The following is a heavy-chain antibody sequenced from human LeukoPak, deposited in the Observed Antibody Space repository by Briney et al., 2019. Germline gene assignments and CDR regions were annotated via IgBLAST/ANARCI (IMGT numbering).Heavy chain of an antibody. D-gene: IGHD3-10*01. CDR1: GYTFTGYY. Sequence: ASVKVSCKASGYTFTGYYMHCVRQAPGQGLEWMGWINPNSGGTNYAQKFQGRVTMTRDTSISTAYMELSRLRSDDTAVYYCAREGLLWFGELLSYYYYGMDVWGQGTTVTVSS. J-gene: IGHJ6*02. V-gene: IGHV1-2*02. CDR2: INPNSGGT. CDR3: AREGLLWFGELLSYYYYGMDV.